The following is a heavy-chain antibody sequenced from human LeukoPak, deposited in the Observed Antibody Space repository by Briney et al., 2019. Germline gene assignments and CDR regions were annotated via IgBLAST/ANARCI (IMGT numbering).Heavy chain of an antibody. Sequence: SETLSLTCTVSGGSISGYYGSWIRQSPGKGLEWIANIYYTGTPYYNPSLQSRVTISVDMSKNQFSLKLSTVTAADTAVYYCARVKATVTSFDIWGQGTMVTVSS. CDR1: GGSISGYY. J-gene: IGHJ3*02. D-gene: IGHD2/OR15-2a*01. CDR2: IYYTGTP. CDR3: ARVKATVTSFDI. V-gene: IGHV4-59*01.